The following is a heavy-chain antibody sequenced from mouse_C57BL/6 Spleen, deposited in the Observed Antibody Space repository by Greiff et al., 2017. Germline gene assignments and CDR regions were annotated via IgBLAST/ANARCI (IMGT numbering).Heavy chain of an antibody. CDR2: INPNYGTT. J-gene: IGHJ3*01. CDR1: GYSFTDYN. CDR3: AREGGLELGQIFFFAY. Sequence: EVQLQQSGPELVKPGASVKISCKASGYSFTDYNMNWVKQSNGKSLEWIGVINPNYGTTSYNQKFKGKATLTVDQSSSTAYRQLKSLTSADSAVDYFAREGGLELGQIFFFAYWGQGTLVTVSA. D-gene: IGHD3-3*01. V-gene: IGHV1-39*01.